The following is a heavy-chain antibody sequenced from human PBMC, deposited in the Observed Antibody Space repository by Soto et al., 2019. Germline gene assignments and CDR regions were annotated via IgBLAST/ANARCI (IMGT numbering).Heavy chain of an antibody. J-gene: IGHJ5*02. V-gene: IGHV1-69*08. CDR3: ARDVAGKIAVARKGGSWFDP. Sequence: QVQLVQSGAEVKKPGSSVKVSCKASGGTFSSYTISWVRQAPGQGLEWMGRIIPILGIANYAQKFQGRVTITADKSTSTAYMELSSRRSEDTAVYYCARDVAGKIAVARKGGSWFDPWGQGTLVTVSS. CDR2: IIPILGIA. CDR1: GGTFSSYT. D-gene: IGHD6-19*01.